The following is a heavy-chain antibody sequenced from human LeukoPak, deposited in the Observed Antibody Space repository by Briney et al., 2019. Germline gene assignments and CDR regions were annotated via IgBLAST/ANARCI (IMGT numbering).Heavy chain of an antibody. J-gene: IGHJ3*01. V-gene: IGHV4-59*11. CDR3: ARLGGSYSNSFDL. CDR2: ISYSGRA. CDR1: GGFIGAHY. D-gene: IGHD2-15*01. Sequence: PSENLSLTCTASGGFIGAHYWTWIRQPPGKGPECIAYISYSGRAYYNPSLESRVTVSVDTSKNQVSLNLRSVSAADTAVYHCARLGGSYSNSFDLWGQGTMVTVSS.